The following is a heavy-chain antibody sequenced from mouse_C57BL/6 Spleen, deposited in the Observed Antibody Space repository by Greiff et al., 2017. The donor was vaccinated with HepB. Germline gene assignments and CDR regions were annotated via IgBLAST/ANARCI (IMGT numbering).Heavy chain of an antibody. V-gene: IGHV1-61*01. Sequence: VQLQQPGAELVRPGSSVKLSCKASGYTFTSYWMDWVKQRPGQGLEWIGNIYPSDSETHYNQKFRDKATLTVDKSSSTAYMQLSSLTSEDSAVYYCARGVRRYFDVWGTGTTVTVSS. CDR3: ARGVRRYFDV. CDR1: GYTFTSYW. CDR2: IYPSDSET. J-gene: IGHJ1*03. D-gene: IGHD2-14*01.